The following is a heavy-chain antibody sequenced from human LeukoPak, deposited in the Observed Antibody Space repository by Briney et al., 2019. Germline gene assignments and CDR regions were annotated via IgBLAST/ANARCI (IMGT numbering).Heavy chain of an antibody. CDR2: IYYSGST. V-gene: IGHV4-59*01. J-gene: IGHJ4*02. D-gene: IGHD3-22*01. CDR3: ARDNYYDSSGYSPFDY. Sequence: SETLSLTCTVSGGSISSYYWSWIRQPPGKGREWIGYIYYSGSTNYNPSLKSRVTISVDTSKNQFSLKLSSVTAADTAVYYCARDNYYDSSGYSPFDYWGQGTLVTVSS. CDR1: GGSISSYY.